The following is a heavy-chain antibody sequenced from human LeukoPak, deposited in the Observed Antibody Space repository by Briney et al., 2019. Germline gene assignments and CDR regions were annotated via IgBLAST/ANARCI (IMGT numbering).Heavy chain of an antibody. V-gene: IGHV3-30*04. CDR2: ISYDGSNK. CDR1: GFTFSSYA. Sequence: GGSLRLSCAASGFTFSSYAMHWVRQAPGKGLEWVAVISYDGSNKYYADSVKGRFTISRDNSKNTLYLQMNSLGAEDTAVYYCARVGKHHAFDIWGQGTMVTVSS. J-gene: IGHJ3*02. CDR3: ARVGKHHAFDI.